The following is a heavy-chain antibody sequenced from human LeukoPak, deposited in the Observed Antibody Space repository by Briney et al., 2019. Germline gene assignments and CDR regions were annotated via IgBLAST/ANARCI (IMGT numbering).Heavy chain of an antibody. Sequence: EGSLRLSCAASGFTFSSYWMHWVRQAPGKGLVWISRINSDGTSTSYADSVKGRFTISRDNAKNTLYLQMNSLRAEDTAVYYCARGGPYSTSKPDFWGQGALVTVFS. CDR1: GFTFSSYW. J-gene: IGHJ4*02. D-gene: IGHD6-13*01. CDR3: ARGGPYSTSKPDF. V-gene: IGHV3-74*01. CDR2: INSDGTST.